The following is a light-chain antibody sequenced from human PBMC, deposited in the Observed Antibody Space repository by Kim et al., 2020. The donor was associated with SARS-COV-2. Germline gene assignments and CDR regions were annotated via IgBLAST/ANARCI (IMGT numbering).Light chain of an antibody. CDR2: GKN. V-gene: IGLV3-19*01. CDR3: NSRDSNDNVV. Sequence: LGRTGRITGQGNSLRSYYATWYQQKPGQAPILVIYGKNNRPSGIPDRFSGSSSGNTASLTITGTQAGDEADYYCNSRDSNDNVVFGGGTKLTVL. CDR1: SLRSYY. J-gene: IGLJ2*01.